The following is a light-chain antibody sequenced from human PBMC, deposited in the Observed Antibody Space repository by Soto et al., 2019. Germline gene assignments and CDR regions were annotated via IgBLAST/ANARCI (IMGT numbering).Light chain of an antibody. Sequence: DIQMTQSPSSLSASVGDRVTISCQATQDIDNYLNWYQQKPGKAPKLLIYDASNLQTGVPSRFSGSGSGTDFTFTISSLQPEDFATYYCQQYDSLPYTFGQGTKLDIK. J-gene: IGKJ2*01. CDR3: QQYDSLPYT. CDR2: DAS. V-gene: IGKV1-33*01. CDR1: QDIDNY.